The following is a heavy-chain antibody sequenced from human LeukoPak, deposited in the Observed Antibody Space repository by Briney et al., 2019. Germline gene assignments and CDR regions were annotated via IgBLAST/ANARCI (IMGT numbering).Heavy chain of an antibody. CDR3: ARSSYYDILTGYYGGNFDY. Sequence: SVKVSCKASGGTFSSCAISWVRQAPGQGLEWMGRIIPIFGIANYAQKFQGRVTITADKSTSTAYMELSSLRSEDTAVYYCARSSYYDILTGYYGGNFDYWGQGTLVTVSS. CDR2: IIPIFGIA. J-gene: IGHJ4*02. V-gene: IGHV1-69*04. CDR1: GGTFSSCA. D-gene: IGHD3-9*01.